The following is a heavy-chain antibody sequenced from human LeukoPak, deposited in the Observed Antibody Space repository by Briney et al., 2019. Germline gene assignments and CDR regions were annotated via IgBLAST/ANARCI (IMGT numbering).Heavy chain of an antibody. V-gene: IGHV1-2*02. D-gene: IGHD2-2*01. J-gene: IGHJ4*02. Sequence: ASVKVSCKASGYTFTGYYMHWVRQAPGQGLEWMGWINPNSGGTNYAQKFQGRVTMTRDTSISTAYMELSRLRSDDTAVYYCARDSDWYCSSTSCSSYYFDYWGAGTLVTVSS. CDR1: GYTFTGYY. CDR2: INPNSGGT. CDR3: ARDSDWYCSSTSCSSYYFDY.